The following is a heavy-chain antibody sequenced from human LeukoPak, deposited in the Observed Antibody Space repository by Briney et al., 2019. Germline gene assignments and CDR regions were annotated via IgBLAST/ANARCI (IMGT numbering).Heavy chain of an antibody. CDR3: ARGIVVVPAAMRQAFDI. CDR1: GGSISSYC. J-gene: IGHJ3*02. CDR2: IDYSGST. Sequence: SETLSLTCSVSGGSISSYCWSWIQQPPGKGLECFASIDYSGSTSYNASFKSRGTISVDTSKNKFTLKLPSVTAADTAVYYCARGIVVVPAAMRQAFDIWGQGTMVTVSS. D-gene: IGHD2-2*01. V-gene: IGHV4-59*01.